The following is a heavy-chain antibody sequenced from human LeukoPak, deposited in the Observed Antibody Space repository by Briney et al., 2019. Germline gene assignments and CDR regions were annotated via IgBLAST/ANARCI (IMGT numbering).Heavy chain of an antibody. CDR2: INSDGSST. D-gene: IGHD4-17*01. CDR3: AREDRDYGDPFPPPNAFDI. Sequence: VGSLRLSCAASGFTFSSYWMHWVRQAPGKGLVWVSRINSDGSSTSYADSVKGRFTISRDNAKNTLYLQMNSLRAEDTAVNYCAREDRDYGDPFPPPNAFDIWGQGTVVTVSS. CDR1: GFTFSSYW. V-gene: IGHV3-74*01. J-gene: IGHJ3*02.